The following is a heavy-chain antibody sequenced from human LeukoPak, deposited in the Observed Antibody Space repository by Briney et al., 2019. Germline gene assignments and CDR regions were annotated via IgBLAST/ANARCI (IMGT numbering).Heavy chain of an antibody. V-gene: IGHV4-59*01. CDR1: GGSISSYY. CDR2: IYYSGST. J-gene: IGHJ4*02. Sequence: SETLSLTCTVSGGSISSYYWSWIRQPPGKGLEWIGYIYYSGSTNYNPSLKSRVTISVDTSKNQFSLKLSSVTAADTAVYYCAGAGLRYFDWLLLDYWGQGTLVTVSS. D-gene: IGHD3-9*01. CDR3: AGAGLRYFDWLLLDY.